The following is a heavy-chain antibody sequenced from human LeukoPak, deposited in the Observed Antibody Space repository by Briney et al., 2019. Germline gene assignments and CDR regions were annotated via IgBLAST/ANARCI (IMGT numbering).Heavy chain of an antibody. Sequence: SETLSLTCTVSGGSISSYYWSWIRQPAGRGLEWIGRIYTSGSINYNPSLKSRVTMSVDTSKNQFPLKLTSVTAADTAVYYCARDSASYGWFDPWGQGTLVTVSS. V-gene: IGHV4-4*07. J-gene: IGHJ5*02. CDR2: IYTSGSI. CDR1: GGSISSYY. CDR3: ARDSASYGWFDP. D-gene: IGHD1-26*01.